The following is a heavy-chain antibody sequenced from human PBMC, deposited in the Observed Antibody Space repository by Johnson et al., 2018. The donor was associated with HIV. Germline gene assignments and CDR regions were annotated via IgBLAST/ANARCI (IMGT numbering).Heavy chain of an antibody. V-gene: IGHV3-66*01. J-gene: IGHJ3*02. CDR3: SVDAFDI. CDR2: LFSGGTT. Sequence: VQLVESGGGLVHPGGSLRLSCAASGFSVSSYYMSWVRQAPGKGLEWVSVLFSGGTTYYADYVKGRFTISRDNSKNTLYLQMNSLKTEDTAVYYCSVDAFDIWGQGTMVTVSS. CDR1: GFSVSSYY.